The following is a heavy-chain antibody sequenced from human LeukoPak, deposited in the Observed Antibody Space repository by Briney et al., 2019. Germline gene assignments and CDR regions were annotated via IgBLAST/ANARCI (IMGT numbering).Heavy chain of an antibody. CDR2: ITSGGDYI. CDR1: GFTFNTFN. J-gene: IGHJ4*02. D-gene: IGHD3-9*01. CDR3: ARGHYDVLAASYKWTPDY. Sequence: GGSLRLSWAASGFTFNTFNMNWVRHPPGKGLEWVSSITSGGDYIYYADSVKGRFTTSRDNAKNSLSLQLNSLRVEDTAVYYCARGHYDVLAASYKWTPDYWGQGTLVTVSS. V-gene: IGHV3-21*01.